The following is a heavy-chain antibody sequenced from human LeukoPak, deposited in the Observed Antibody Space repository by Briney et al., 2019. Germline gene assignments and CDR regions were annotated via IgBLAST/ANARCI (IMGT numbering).Heavy chain of an antibody. CDR2: ISSSGSTR. Sequence: PGGSLRLSCAASGFTFSSYEMNWVRQAPGKGLEWVSYISSSGSTRYYADSVKGRFTISRDNSKNTLYLQMNSLRAEDTAVYYCARGSWRLVRGAASFESWGQGTLVTVSS. CDR3: ARGSWRLVRGAASFES. J-gene: IGHJ4*02. CDR1: GFTFSSYE. D-gene: IGHD3-10*01. V-gene: IGHV3-48*03.